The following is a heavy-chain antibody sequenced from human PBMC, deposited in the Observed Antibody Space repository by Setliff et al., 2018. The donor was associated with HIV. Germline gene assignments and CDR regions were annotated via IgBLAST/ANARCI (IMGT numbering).Heavy chain of an antibody. CDR3: ARDSGYSFGFNYFDY. D-gene: IGHD5-18*01. CDR2: IYQSGTT. V-gene: IGHV4-39*07. J-gene: IGHJ4*02. Sequence: SETLSLTCTVSGGPITTSTYYWGWVRQPPGKGLEYIGNIYQSGTTYYNSSLGSRVTMSLDTSKNQFSLRLSSVTAADAAVYYCARDSGYSFGFNYFDYWGQGSLVTVSS. CDR1: GGPITTSTYY.